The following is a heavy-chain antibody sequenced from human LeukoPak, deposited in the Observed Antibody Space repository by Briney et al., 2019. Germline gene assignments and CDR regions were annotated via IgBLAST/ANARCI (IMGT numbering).Heavy chain of an antibody. CDR1: GFTFSSYA. CDR2: ISYDGSNK. CDR3: ARDRLVGYFDY. J-gene: IGHJ4*02. V-gene: IGHV3-30-3*01. Sequence: GGSLRLSCAASGFTFSSYAMHWVRQAPGKGLEWVAVISYDGSNKYYADSVKGRFTVSRDNSKNTLYLQMNSLRAEDTAVYYCARDRLVGYFDYWGQGTLVTVSS.